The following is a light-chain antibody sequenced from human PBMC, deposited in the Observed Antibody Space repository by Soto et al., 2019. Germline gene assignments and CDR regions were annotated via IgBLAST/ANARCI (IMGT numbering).Light chain of an antibody. CDR3: QSYDSSLSGSV. Sequence: QLVLTQPPSVSGAPGQRVTISWTGSSSNIGAGYDVHWYQQLPGTAPKLLIYGNSNRPSGVPDRFSGSKSGTSASLAITGLQAEDEADYYCQSYDSSLSGSVFGGGTQLTVL. CDR1: SSNIGAGYD. CDR2: GNS. J-gene: IGLJ7*01. V-gene: IGLV1-40*01.